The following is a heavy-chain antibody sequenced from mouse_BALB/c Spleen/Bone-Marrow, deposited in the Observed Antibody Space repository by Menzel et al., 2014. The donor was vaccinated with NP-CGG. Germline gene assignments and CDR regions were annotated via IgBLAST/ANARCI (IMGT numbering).Heavy chain of an antibody. CDR1: GFTFTDYY. Sequence: EVMLVESGGGLVQPGGSLRLSSATSGFTFTDYYMSWVRQPPGKAPEWLGFIRNKANGYTTEYSASVKGRFTISRDNSQSILYLQMNTLRAEDSATYYCATGWFAYWGQGTLVTVSA. V-gene: IGHV7-3*02. J-gene: IGHJ3*01. CDR3: ATGWFAY. CDR2: IRNKANGYTT.